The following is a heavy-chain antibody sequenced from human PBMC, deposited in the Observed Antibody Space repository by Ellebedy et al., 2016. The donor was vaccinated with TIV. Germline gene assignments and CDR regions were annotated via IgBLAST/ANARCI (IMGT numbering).Heavy chain of an antibody. D-gene: IGHD2-2*01. CDR2: IIPIYGTT. CDR1: GGTFSRNV. J-gene: IGHJ6*03. CDR3: AKSPVRGYHFYYHIDV. Sequence: SVKVSCXASGGTFSRNVISWVRQAPGQGLEWMGRIIPIYGTTDYTQRFQGRVTITADESTGSVYLELSSLRSEDTALYYCAKSPVRGYHFYYHIDVWGKGTTVTVSS. V-gene: IGHV1-69*13.